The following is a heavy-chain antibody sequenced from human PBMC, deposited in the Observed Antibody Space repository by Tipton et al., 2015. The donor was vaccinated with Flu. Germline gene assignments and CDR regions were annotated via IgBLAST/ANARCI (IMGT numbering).Heavy chain of an antibody. Sequence: SLRLSCAASGFTFSNYGMHWLRQAAGKGLEWVSFISYDGRNKYYADSMRGRFTISRDNSKNTLYLQMHSLQTGDTAVYYCAREGGVVVSDIDAFDIWGQGTMVTVSS. D-gene: IGHD2-21*01. V-gene: IGHV3-30*19. CDR1: GFTFSNYG. CDR3: AREGGVVVSDIDAFDI. J-gene: IGHJ3*02. CDR2: ISYDGRNK.